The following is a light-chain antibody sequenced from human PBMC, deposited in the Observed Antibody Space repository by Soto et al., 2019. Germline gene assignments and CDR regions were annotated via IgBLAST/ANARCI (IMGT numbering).Light chain of an antibody. CDR2: KAS. CDR1: QTISSW. CDR3: QHYNSYSEA. Sequence: DNQMTQSPSTLSSSVGDRVTVTCRASQTISSWLAWYQQKPGKAPKLLIYKASTLKSGVPSRFSGSGSGTEFTHTISSLQPDDFATYYCQHYNSYSEAFGQGTKVDI. J-gene: IGKJ1*01. V-gene: IGKV1-5*03.